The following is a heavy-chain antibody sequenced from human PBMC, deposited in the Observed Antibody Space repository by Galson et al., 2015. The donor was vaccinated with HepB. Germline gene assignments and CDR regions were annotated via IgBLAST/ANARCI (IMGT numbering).Heavy chain of an antibody. D-gene: IGHD2-2*02. J-gene: IGHJ5*02. Sequence: SVKVSCKASGGTFSSYTISWVRQAPGQGLEWMGRIIPILGIANYAQKFQGRVTITADKSTSTAYMELSSLRSEDTAVYYCARAGVVVPAAIDRYNWFDPWGQGTLVTVSS. V-gene: IGHV1-69*02. CDR3: ARAGVVVPAAIDRYNWFDP. CDR2: IIPILGIA. CDR1: GGTFSSYT.